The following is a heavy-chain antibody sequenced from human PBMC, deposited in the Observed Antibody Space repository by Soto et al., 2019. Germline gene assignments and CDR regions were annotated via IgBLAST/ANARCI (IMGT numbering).Heavy chain of an antibody. CDR2: INPSGGST. V-gene: IGHV1-46*01. J-gene: IGHJ3*02. Sequence: ASVKVSCKASGYTFTSYYMYWVRQAPGQGLVWMGIINPSGGSTSYAQKFQGRVTMTRDTSTSTVYMELSSLRSEDTAVYYCARVEMATIKGNAFDIWGQGTMVTVSS. D-gene: IGHD5-12*01. CDR1: GYTFTSYY. CDR3: ARVEMATIKGNAFDI.